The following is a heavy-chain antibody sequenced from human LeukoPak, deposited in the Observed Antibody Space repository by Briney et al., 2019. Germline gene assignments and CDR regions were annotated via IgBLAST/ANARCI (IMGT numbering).Heavy chain of an antibody. J-gene: IGHJ3*02. V-gene: IGHV4-59*12. CDR2: IYYSGST. D-gene: IGHD1-26*01. Sequence: SETLSLTCTVSGGSISSYYWSWIRQPPGKGLEWIGYIYYSGSTNYNPSLESRVTISVDTSKNQFSLKLSSVTAADTAVYYCARSSGSGSYYADAFDIWGQGTMVTVSS. CDR1: GGSISSYY. CDR3: ARSSGSGSYYADAFDI.